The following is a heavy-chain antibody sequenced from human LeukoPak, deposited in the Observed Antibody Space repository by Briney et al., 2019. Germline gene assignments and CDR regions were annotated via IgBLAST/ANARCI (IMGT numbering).Heavy chain of an antibody. J-gene: IGHJ6*03. CDR2: ISRSSSYI. Sequence: GGSLRLSCPPSGFTSSSYSMNWVRPPPGKGREWVASISRSSSYIYHPDSVKGRFTISRDNSNNSLSLQMDSLRAEDTAVYYCASYMVRGVIHYYYYMDVWGKGTTVTVSS. CDR3: ASYMVRGVIHYYYYMDV. V-gene: IGHV3-21*01. CDR1: GFTSSSYS. D-gene: IGHD3-10*01.